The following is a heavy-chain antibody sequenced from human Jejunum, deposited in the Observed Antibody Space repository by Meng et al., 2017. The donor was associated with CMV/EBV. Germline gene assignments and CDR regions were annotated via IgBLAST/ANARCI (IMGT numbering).Heavy chain of an antibody. V-gene: IGHV3-9*01. CDR3: AKDTGRTWPRYLDY. CDR2: ISWNSDDR. CDR1: GFIFDDYT. J-gene: IGHJ4*02. Sequence: GFIFDDYTMHWVRQAPGKGLEWVSSISWNSDDRGYADSVRGRFTMSRDNAKNSLYLQMNSLRAEDTAFYYCAKDTGRTWPRYLDYWGQGTRVTVSS.